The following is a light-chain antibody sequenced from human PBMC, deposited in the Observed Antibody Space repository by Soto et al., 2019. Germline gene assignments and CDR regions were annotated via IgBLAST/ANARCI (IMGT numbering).Light chain of an antibody. CDR1: SSNIGAGYD. V-gene: IGLV1-40*01. CDR3: QSYDSSLSALYV. J-gene: IGLJ1*01. CDR2: GNS. Sequence: QSVLTQPPSVSGAPGQRVTISRTGSSSNIGAGYDVHWYQQFPGTTPKLLIYGNSNRPSGVPDRFSGSKSGTSASLAITGLQAEDEADYYCQSYDSSLSALYVFGTGTKLTVL.